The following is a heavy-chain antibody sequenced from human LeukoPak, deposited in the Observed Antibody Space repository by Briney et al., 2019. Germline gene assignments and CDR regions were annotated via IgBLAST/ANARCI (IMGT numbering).Heavy chain of an antibody. D-gene: IGHD2-2*01. CDR2: XXXXGSN. Sequence: SETLSLTCPVSGGSISTYYWSWIRQSAGXXXXXXXXXXXXGSNNYNPSLKSRVTMSGDTSKNQFSLKLTSVTAADTAVYYCARESYVVLPTADRSYYFDYWGQGTLVTVSS. CDR1: GGSISTYY. CDR3: ARESYVVLPTADRSYYFDY. J-gene: IGHJ4*02. V-gene: IGHV4-4*07.